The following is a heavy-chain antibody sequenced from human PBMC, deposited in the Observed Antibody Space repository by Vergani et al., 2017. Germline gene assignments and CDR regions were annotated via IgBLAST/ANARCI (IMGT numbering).Heavy chain of an antibody. D-gene: IGHD3-22*01. CDR1: GGSISSGDYY. CDR2: IYYSGST. CDR3: ARVRRXDSSGYYYYYGMDV. Sequence: QVQLQESGPGLVKPSQTLTLTCTVSGGSISSGDYYWSWIRQPPGKGLEWIGYIYYSGSTYYNPSLKSRVTISLDTSKNQFSLKLSSVTAADTAVYYCARVRRXDSSGYYYYYGMDVWGQGTTVTVSS. J-gene: IGHJ6*02. V-gene: IGHV4-30-4*01.